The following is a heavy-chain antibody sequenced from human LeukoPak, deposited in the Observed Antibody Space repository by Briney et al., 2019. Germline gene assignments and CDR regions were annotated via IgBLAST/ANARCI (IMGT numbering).Heavy chain of an antibody. CDR2: INHSGST. D-gene: IGHD2-2*01. Sequence: GSLRLSCAASGFTFSSYSMNWVRQPPGKGLEWIGEINHSGSTNYNPSLKSRVTISVDTSKNQFSLKLSSVTAADTAVYYCARGEVVPAATDYYYYGMDVWGQGTTVTVSS. J-gene: IGHJ6*02. CDR3: ARGEVVPAATDYYYYGMDV. CDR1: GFTFSSYS. V-gene: IGHV4-34*01.